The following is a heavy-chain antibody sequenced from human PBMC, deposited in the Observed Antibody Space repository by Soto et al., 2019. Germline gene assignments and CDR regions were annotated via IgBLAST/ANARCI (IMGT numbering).Heavy chain of an antibody. J-gene: IGHJ3*02. CDR1: GGSISSSSYY. Sequence: QLQLQESGPGLVKPSETLSLTCTVSGGSISSSSYYWGWIRQPPGKGLEWIGSIYYSGRTYYHPSLKSRVTTSLDTSNNRSSLKLSSVTAADTAVYSGARRLVRYCSSTSCYNTDAFEIWGQGTKVTVSS. CDR2: IYYSGRT. CDR3: ARRLVRYCSSTSCYNTDAFEI. V-gene: IGHV4-39*01. D-gene: IGHD2-2*02.